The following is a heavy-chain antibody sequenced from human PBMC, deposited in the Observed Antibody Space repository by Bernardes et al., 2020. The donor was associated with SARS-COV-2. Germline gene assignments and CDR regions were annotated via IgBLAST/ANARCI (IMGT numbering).Heavy chain of an antibody. CDR2: ISGSGGST. V-gene: IGHV3-23*01. CDR3: AKREYYDFWSGPIDY. J-gene: IGHJ4*02. Sequence: GSLRLSCAASGFTFSSYAMNWVRQAPGTGLEWVSAISGSGGSTYYADSVRGRFTISRDNSKNTLYLQMNSQRAEDTAVYYCAKREYYDFWSGPIDYWGQGTLVTVSS. CDR1: GFTFSSYA. D-gene: IGHD3-3*01.